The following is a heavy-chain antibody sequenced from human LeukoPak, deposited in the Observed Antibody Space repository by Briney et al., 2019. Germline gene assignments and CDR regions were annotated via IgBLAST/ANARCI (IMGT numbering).Heavy chain of an antibody. CDR1: GFTFSSYA. CDR2: ISGSGDRA. Sequence: GGSLRLSCAASGFTFSSYAMTWVRQAPGKGLEGVSAISGSGDRAFYADSVKGPFTIPRDNSKKTLYLQMNSLRAEDTAAYYCAKTRGYCSGGRCYSDDWGQGTRVPVS. V-gene: IGHV3-23*01. CDR3: AKTRGYCSGGRCYSDD. J-gene: IGHJ4*02. D-gene: IGHD2-15*01.